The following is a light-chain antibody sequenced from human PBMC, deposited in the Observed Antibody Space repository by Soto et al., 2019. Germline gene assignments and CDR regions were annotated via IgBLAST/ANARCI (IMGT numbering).Light chain of an antibody. Sequence: DIQMTQFPSTLSASVGDRVTITCRASQGISSWLAWYQQKPGKAPKLLIYKASSLKSGVPSRFSGSGSGTEFTLTISSLQSDDFATYYCQQYDSYLWTFGQGTKVEIK. CDR3: QQYDSYLWT. V-gene: IGKV1-5*03. CDR2: KAS. J-gene: IGKJ1*01. CDR1: QGISSW.